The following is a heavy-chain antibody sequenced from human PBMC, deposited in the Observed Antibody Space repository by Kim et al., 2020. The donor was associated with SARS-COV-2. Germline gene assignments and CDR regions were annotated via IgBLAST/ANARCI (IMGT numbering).Heavy chain of an antibody. D-gene: IGHD4-4*01. CDR3: ARAPWTVVEPYYFDY. CDR2: IYPGDSDT. J-gene: IGHJ4*02. CDR1: GYSFYTYW. V-gene: IGHV5-51*01. Sequence: GESLKISCKGSGYSFYTYWIAWVRQMPGKGLEWMRIIYPGDSDTRYSPSFQGPVIISADDITAYLQWSSLKASDTAMYFCARAPWTVVEPYYFDYWCQGT.